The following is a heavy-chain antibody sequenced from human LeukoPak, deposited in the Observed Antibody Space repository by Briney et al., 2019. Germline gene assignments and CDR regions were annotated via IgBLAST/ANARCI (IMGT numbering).Heavy chain of an antibody. CDR3: ARNKWLDY. CDR1: GFTFSNYW. V-gene: IGHV3-7*01. CDR2: IKQDGSDK. Sequence: GGSLGLSCAASGFTFSNYWMSWVRQAPGKGLQWVANIKQDGSDKYYVDSVKGRFTISRDNAKNSLYLQMNSLRAEDTAVYYCARNKWLDYWGQGNLVTVSS. J-gene: IGHJ4*02. D-gene: IGHD2-8*01.